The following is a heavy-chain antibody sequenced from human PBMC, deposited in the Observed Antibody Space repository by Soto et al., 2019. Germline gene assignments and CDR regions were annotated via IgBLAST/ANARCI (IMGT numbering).Heavy chain of an antibody. D-gene: IGHD6-13*01. CDR2: INPNSGGT. V-gene: IGHV1-2*04. CDR3: ARDTTGDSSRFDY. Sequence: ASVKVSCKASGYTFTGYYMHWVRQAPGQGLEWMGWINPNSGGTNYAQKFQGWVTMTRDTSISTAYMELSRLRSDDTAVYYCARDTTGDSSRFDYWGQGTLVTVSS. J-gene: IGHJ4*02. CDR1: GYTFTGYY.